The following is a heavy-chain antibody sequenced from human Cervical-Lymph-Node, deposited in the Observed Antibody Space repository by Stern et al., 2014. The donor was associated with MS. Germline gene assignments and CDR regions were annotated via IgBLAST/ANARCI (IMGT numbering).Heavy chain of an antibody. D-gene: IGHD6-13*01. Sequence: VQLGQSGGGLVKPGGSLRLSCAASGFTFSSYSMNWVRQAPGKGLEWVSSISSSSSYIYYADSVKGRFTISRDNAKNSLYLQMNSLRAEDTAVYYCARANSWYGDAFDIWGQGTMVTVSS. J-gene: IGHJ3*02. CDR3: ARANSWYGDAFDI. CDR2: ISSSSSYI. CDR1: GFTFSSYS. V-gene: IGHV3-21*01.